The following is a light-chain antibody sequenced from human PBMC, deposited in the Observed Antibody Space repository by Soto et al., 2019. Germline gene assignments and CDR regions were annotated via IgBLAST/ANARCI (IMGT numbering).Light chain of an antibody. V-gene: IGKV3-11*01. Sequence: ETVLTQSPATLSLSPGERATLSCRASRSISTYLAWYQQKPGQAPRLLIYEALNRATGIPARFSGSGSGTDFTLTISSLEPEDFAVYYCQKYYSAPFTFGPGTKLGIK. J-gene: IGKJ3*01. CDR3: QKYYSAPFT. CDR1: RSISTY. CDR2: EAL.